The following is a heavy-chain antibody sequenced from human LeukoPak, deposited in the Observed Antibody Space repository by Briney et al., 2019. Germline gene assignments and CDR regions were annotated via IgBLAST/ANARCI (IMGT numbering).Heavy chain of an antibody. CDR3: ARDKGKRDGYNFFDY. V-gene: IGHV1-69*05. Sequence: SVKVSCRASGGTFSSYAISWVRQAPGQGLEWMGRIIPIFGTANYAQKFQGRVTITTDESTSTAYMELSSLRSEDTAVYYCARDKGKRDGYNFFDYWGQGTLVTVSS. D-gene: IGHD5-24*01. J-gene: IGHJ4*02. CDR2: IIPIFGTA. CDR1: GGTFSSYA.